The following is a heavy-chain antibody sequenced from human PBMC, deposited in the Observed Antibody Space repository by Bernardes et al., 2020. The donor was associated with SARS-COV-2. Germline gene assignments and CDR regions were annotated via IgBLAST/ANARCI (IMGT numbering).Heavy chain of an antibody. D-gene: IGHD3-22*01. Sequence: GGSLRLSCTDSGFTFSSYAMNWVRQAPGKGLEWVSAVGCSGSNINYADSVKGRFTISRDNSRNTLYLQMNSLRAEDTAIYYCAKSPYDSSGSALDHWGQGTLVTVPS. CDR2: VGCSGSNI. CDR3: AKSPYDSSGSALDH. J-gene: IGHJ4*02. CDR1: GFTFSSYA. V-gene: IGHV3-23*01.